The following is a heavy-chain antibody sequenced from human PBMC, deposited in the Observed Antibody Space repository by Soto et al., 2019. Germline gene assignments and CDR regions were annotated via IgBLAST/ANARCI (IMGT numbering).Heavy chain of an antibody. CDR1: GFTFSSYW. CDR2: IKSDGSEM. J-gene: IGHJ1*01. V-gene: IGHV3-7*03. Sequence: PGGSLRLSCVASGFTFSSYWMSWVRQAPGKGLEWVANIKSDGSEMYYVDSVKGRFTISRDNARKSLYLQMNSLRVEDTALYYCARDLGVVITAAYFQHWGQGTLVTVSS. CDR3: ARDLGVVITAAYFQH. D-gene: IGHD3-22*01.